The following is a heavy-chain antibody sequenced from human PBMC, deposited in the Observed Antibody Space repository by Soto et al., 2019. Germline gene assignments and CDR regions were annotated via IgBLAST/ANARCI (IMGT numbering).Heavy chain of an antibody. CDR3: AKDPRDGDYVDY. D-gene: IGHD4-17*01. Sequence: QVQLVESGGGVVQPGRSLRLSCAASGFTFSSYGMHWVRQAPGKGLEWVAVISYDGSNKYYADSVKGRFTISRDNSKNTLYLQMNSLRAEDTAVYYCAKDPRDGDYVDYWGQGTLVTVSS. V-gene: IGHV3-30*18. J-gene: IGHJ4*02. CDR1: GFTFSSYG. CDR2: ISYDGSNK.